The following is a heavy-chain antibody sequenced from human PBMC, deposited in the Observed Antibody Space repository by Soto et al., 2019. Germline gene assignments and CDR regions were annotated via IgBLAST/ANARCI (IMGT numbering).Heavy chain of an antibody. V-gene: IGHV1-18*01. J-gene: IGHJ2*01. D-gene: IGHD2-15*01. CDR2: ISPSTGDT. CDR1: GYTFNDYA. Sequence: QVRLVQSGDEVKKPGASVKVSCQASGYTFNDYAVSWVRQAPGQGLEWMGWISPSTGDTDQARNFQDRITMTLDTSTNTAYMELRSLRSDDTAVYYGVRCYCSLGSCYACWHFDLWGRGTLVTVSS. CDR3: VRCYCSLGSCYACWHFDL.